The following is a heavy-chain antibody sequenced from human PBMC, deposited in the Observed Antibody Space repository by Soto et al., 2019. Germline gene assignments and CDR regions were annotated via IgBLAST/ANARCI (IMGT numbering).Heavy chain of an antibody. Sequence: SETLSLTCTVSGGSISSGGYYWSWIRQHPGKGLEWSGYIYYSGSTYYNPSLKSRVTISVDTSKNQFSLKLSSVTAADTAVYYCARHCYYFWSGYYPNPYYYYYYMDVWGKGTTVTVSS. V-gene: IGHV4-31*03. CDR1: GGSISSGGYY. J-gene: IGHJ6*03. D-gene: IGHD3-3*01. CDR2: IYYSGST. CDR3: ARHCYYFWSGYYPNPYYYYYYMDV.